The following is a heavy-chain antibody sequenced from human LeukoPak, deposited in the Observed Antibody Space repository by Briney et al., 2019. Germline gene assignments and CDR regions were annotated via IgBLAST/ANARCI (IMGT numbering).Heavy chain of an antibody. D-gene: IGHD2-2*01. V-gene: IGHV4-39*01. CDR2: IYYSGST. Sequence: SETLSLTCTVSGGSISSSSYYWGWIRQPPGKGLEWIGSIYYSGSTYYNPSLKSRVTISVDTSKNQFSLKLSSVTAADTAVYYCARGYCSSTSCCGGSYWGQGTLVTVSS. CDR1: GGSISSSSYY. CDR3: ARGYCSSTSCCGGSY. J-gene: IGHJ4*02.